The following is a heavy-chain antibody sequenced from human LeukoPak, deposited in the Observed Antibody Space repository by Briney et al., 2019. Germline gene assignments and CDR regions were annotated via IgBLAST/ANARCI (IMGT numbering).Heavy chain of an antibody. D-gene: IGHD3-22*01. J-gene: IGHJ4*02. CDR2: IYSGGST. CDR3: ARAPSTYYYDSNGYAFDY. V-gene: IGHV3-53*01. CDR1: GFTFSSNY. Sequence: PGGSLRLSCAASGFTFSSNYMSWVRQAPGKGLEWVSVIYSGGSTYYADSVKGRFTISRDNSKNTLYLQMNSLRAEDTAVYYCARAPSTYYYDSNGYAFDYWGQGTLVTVSS.